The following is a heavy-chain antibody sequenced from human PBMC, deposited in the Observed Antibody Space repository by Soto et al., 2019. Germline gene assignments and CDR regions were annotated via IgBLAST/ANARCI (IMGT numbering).Heavy chain of an antibody. Sequence: QVQLVQSGAEVKKPGASVKVSCKASGYTFTSYGISWVRQAPGQGLEWMGWISAYNGNTNYAQKLQGRVTMTTDTSTSKAYMELRSLRSDDTAVYYCARDRSADFWSGYPDYWGQGTLVTVSS. J-gene: IGHJ4*02. V-gene: IGHV1-18*01. CDR1: GYTFTSYG. CDR3: ARDRSADFWSGYPDY. CDR2: ISAYNGNT. D-gene: IGHD3-3*01.